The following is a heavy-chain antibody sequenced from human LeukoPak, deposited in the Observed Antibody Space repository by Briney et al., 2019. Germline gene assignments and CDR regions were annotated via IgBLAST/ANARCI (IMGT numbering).Heavy chain of an antibody. D-gene: IGHD6-13*01. CDR2: INHSGST. Sequence: PSETLSLTCTVSGGSISSSSYYWGWIRQPPGKGLEWIGEINHSGSTNYNPSLKSRVSISVDTSKNQFSLKLSSVTAADTAVYYCARGRIAAAGNWGQGTLVTVSS. CDR1: GGSISSSSYY. CDR3: ARGRIAAAGN. J-gene: IGHJ4*02. V-gene: IGHV4-39*07.